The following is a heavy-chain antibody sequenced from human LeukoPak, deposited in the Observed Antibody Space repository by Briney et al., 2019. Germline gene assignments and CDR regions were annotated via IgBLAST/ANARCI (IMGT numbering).Heavy chain of an antibody. CDR1: GFTFGDYA. CDR2: ISYNGYNA. J-gene: IGHJ4*02. Sequence: GGSLRLSCAASGFTFGDYAMHWVRQAPGKGLEYVSSISYNGYNAYYAESVKGRFTISRDNFKNMMFLQMGSLRPDDMAVYYCARGRVLRSGWAEYFDSWGQGTLVTVSS. CDR3: ARGRVLRSGWAEYFDS. D-gene: IGHD6-19*01. V-gene: IGHV3-64*02.